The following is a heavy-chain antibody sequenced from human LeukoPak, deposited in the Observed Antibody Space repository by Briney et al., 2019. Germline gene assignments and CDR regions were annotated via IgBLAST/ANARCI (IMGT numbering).Heavy chain of an antibody. Sequence: PSETLSLTCAVYGGSFSGYYWSRIRQPPGKGLEWIGEINHSGSTNYNPSLKSRVTISVDTSKNQFSLKLSSVSAADTAVYYCARACYDSSGFDAFDIWGQGTMVTVSS. V-gene: IGHV4-34*01. CDR1: GGSFSGYY. D-gene: IGHD3-22*01. CDR2: INHSGST. J-gene: IGHJ3*02. CDR3: ARACYDSSGFDAFDI.